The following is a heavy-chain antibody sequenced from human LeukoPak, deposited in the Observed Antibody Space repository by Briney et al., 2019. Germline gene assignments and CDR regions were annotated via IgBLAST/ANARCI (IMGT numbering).Heavy chain of an antibody. V-gene: IGHV3-33*01. D-gene: IGHD5-24*01. CDR3: ARGIGGRDDDAFDI. J-gene: IGHJ3*02. CDR1: GFTFSNYG. CDR2: IWYDGSNK. Sequence: GRSLRLSCAASGFTFSNYGMHWVRQAPGKGLEWVAIIWYDGSNKYYADSVKGRFTISRDNSKNTLYLQMNSLRAEDTAVYYCARGIGGRDDDAFDIWGQGTMVTVSS.